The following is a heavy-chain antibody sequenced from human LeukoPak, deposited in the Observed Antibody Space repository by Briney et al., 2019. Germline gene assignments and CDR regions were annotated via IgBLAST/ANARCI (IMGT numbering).Heavy chain of an antibody. CDR2: IGGSGYNR. CDR3: AKGRGTAMVPLDY. Sequence: GGSLRLSCAASGSTFSSFAMSWVRQAPGKGLEWVSAIGGSGYNRYYADSLRGRFTISRDNSKNTLYLRMNSLRAEDTAVYYCAKGRGTAMVPLDYWGQGTLVTVSP. V-gene: IGHV3-23*01. D-gene: IGHD5-18*01. J-gene: IGHJ4*02. CDR1: GSTFSSFA.